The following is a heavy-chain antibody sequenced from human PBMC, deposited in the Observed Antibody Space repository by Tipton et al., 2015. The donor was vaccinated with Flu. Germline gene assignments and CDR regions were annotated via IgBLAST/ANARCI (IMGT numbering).Heavy chain of an antibody. CDR2: IYTSGST. D-gene: IGHD3-22*01. CDR1: GGSITNDKYS. CDR3: ARRLSSVIWSEGFDF. Sequence: TLSLPCTVSGGSITNDKYSWSWIRQPAGKGLEWIGRIYTSGSTKYNPSLESRVTISIDTSKNQFSLRLSSVTAADTAVYYCARRLSSVIWSEGFDFWGQGSLVTVSS. V-gene: IGHV4-61*02. J-gene: IGHJ4*02.